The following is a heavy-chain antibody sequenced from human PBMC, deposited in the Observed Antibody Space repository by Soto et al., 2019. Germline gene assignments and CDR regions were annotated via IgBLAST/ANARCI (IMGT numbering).Heavy chain of an antibody. CDR2: FDPEDGET. Sequence: ASVKVSCKVSGYTLTELSMHWVRQAPGKGLEWMGGFDPEDGETIYAQKFQGRVTMTEDTSTDTAYMELGSLRSEDTAVYYCATAACSGGSCYLGYYYYYMDVWGKGTTVTVSS. J-gene: IGHJ6*03. D-gene: IGHD2-15*01. CDR1: GYTLTELS. V-gene: IGHV1-24*01. CDR3: ATAACSGGSCYLGYYYYYMDV.